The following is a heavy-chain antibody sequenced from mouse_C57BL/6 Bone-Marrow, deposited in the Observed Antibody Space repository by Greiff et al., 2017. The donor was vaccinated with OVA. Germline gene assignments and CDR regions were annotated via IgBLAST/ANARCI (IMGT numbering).Heavy chain of an antibody. CDR3: ARDYDYDEGWAMDY. Sequence: EVQLQQSGPELVKPGASVKISCKASGYSFTGYYMNWVKQSPEKSLEWIGEINPSTGGTTYNQKFKAKATLTVDKSSSTAYMQLKSLTSEDSAVYYCARDYDYDEGWAMDYWCQGTSVTVSS. D-gene: IGHD2-4*01. J-gene: IGHJ4*01. CDR2: INPSTGGT. CDR1: GYSFTGYY. V-gene: IGHV1-42*01.